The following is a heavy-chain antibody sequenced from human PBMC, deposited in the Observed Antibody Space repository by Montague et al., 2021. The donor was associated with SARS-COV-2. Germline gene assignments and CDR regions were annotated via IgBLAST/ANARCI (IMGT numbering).Heavy chain of an antibody. CDR3: ARVRDHNKGGDD. J-gene: IGHJ4*02. CDR2: IHPYGHT. V-gene: IGHV4-34*01. CDR1: SGPLSAYY. D-gene: IGHD1-14*01. Sequence: SETLSLTCDVDSGPLSAYYWSWVRQPPGKGLEWIGEIHPYGHTSYNPSLMSRVTLSLGTSSNPFSLKLTSVTAADTAVYYCARVRDHNKGGDDWGQGILVSVSS.